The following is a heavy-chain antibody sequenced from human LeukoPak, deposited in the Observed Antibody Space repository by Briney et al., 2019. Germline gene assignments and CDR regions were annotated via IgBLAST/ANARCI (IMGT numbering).Heavy chain of an antibody. J-gene: IGHJ3*02. V-gene: IGHV3-30-3*01. CDR3: ARDRPYYYDSSGYPDAFDI. CDR2: ISYDGSNK. CDR1: GFTFSSYA. D-gene: IGHD3-22*01. Sequence: GGSLRLSCAASGFTFSSYAMHWVRQAPGKGLEWVAVISYDGSNKYYADSVKSRFTISRDNSKNTLYLQMNSLRAEDTAVYYCARDRPYYYDSSGYPDAFDIWGQGTMVTVSS.